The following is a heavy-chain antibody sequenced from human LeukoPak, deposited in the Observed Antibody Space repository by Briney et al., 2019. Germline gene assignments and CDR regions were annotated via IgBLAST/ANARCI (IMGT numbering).Heavy chain of an antibody. V-gene: IGHV3-11*04. CDR2: ISSSGNII. CDR3: ARDIRYGDYAGWFDP. CDR1: GFTFSDYY. Sequence: GGSLRLSCAASGFTFSDYYMSWIRQAPGKGLEWVSYISSSGNIITYADSVKGRFTISRDNAKNSLYLQMNSLRAEDTAVYYCARDIRYGDYAGWFDPWGQGTLVTVSS. J-gene: IGHJ5*02. D-gene: IGHD4-17*01.